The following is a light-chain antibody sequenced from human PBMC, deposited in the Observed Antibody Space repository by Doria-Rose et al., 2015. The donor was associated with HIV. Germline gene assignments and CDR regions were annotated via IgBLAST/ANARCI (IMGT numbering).Light chain of an antibody. CDR1: QSLLYTSKNY. V-gene: IGKV4-1*01. J-gene: IGKJ3*01. CDR2: WAP. Sequence: TQSPESLGMSLGERATLNCKSNQSLLYTSKNYLAWYQQKPVQPPKLLIYWAPTRQSVVPARLSGSGSGPDFTRTISSLEAEDVAVYYCQQYYDTPSFSPGTTVDIK. CDR3: QQYYDTPS.